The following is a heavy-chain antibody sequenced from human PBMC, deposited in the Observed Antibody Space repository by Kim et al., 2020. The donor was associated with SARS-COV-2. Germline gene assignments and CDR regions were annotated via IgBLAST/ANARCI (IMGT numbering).Heavy chain of an antibody. CDR3: ARAVYGGYYYPDKYFDY. CDR1: GGSISSSSYY. CDR2: IYYSGST. D-gene: IGHD3-22*01. Sequence: SETLSLTCTVSGGSISSSSYYWGWIRQPPGKGLEWIGSIYYSGSTYYNPSLKSRVTISVDTSKNQFSLKLSSVTAADTAVYYCARAVYGGYYYPDKYFDYWGQGTLVTVSS. V-gene: IGHV4-39*07. J-gene: IGHJ4*02.